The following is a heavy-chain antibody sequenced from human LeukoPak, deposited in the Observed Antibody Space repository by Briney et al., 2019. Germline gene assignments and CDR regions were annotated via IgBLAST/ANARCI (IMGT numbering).Heavy chain of an antibody. Sequence: PSETLSLTCAVYGGSFSGYYWSWIRQPPGKGLEWIGEINHSGSTNYNPSLKSRVTISVDTSKNQFSLKLSSVTAADTAVYYCARFRGHYYDSGNWGQGTLVTVSS. CDR2: INHSGST. D-gene: IGHD3-22*01. CDR1: GGSFSGYY. J-gene: IGHJ4*02. CDR3: ARFRGHYYDSGN. V-gene: IGHV4-34*01.